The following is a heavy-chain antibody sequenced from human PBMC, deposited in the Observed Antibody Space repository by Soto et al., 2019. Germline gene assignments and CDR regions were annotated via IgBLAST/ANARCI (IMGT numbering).Heavy chain of an antibody. CDR1: GYRFTSYW. J-gene: IGHJ6*02. V-gene: IGHV5-10-1*01. D-gene: IGHD3-16*01. Sequence: GESLKISCKGSGYRFTSYWISWVRQMPGKGLEWMGRIDPSDSYTNYSPSFQGHVTISADKSISTAYLQWSSLKASDTAMYYCARQGMLTRHEYGMDVWGQGTPV. CDR2: IDPSDSYT. CDR3: ARQGMLTRHEYGMDV.